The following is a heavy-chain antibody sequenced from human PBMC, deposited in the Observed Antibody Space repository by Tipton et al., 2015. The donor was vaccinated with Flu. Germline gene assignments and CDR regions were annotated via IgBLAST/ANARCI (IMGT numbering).Heavy chain of an antibody. CDR2: INHRGSI. Sequence: LRLSCAVSGGPFSGYYWSWIRQSPGKGLEWIGEINHRGSINYNPSLKSRVTISVDTSKSQFSLDLRSVTAADTAVYYCAIPSTYFADSGYYYFDHWGQGRLVTVSS. D-gene: IGHD3-22*01. CDR1: GGPFSGYY. J-gene: IGHJ4*02. V-gene: IGHV4-34*01. CDR3: AIPSTYFADSGYYYFDH.